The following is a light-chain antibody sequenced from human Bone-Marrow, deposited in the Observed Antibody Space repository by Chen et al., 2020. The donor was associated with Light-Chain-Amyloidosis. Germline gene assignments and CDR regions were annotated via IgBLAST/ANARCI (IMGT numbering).Light chain of an antibody. J-gene: IGLJ2*01. V-gene: IGLV4-69*01. CDR3: QTWGTGIQV. Sequence: QLVLTQSPSASASLGASVKLTCTLSSGHSTYAISWHQQQPEKGPRYLMKLNSGGSHSKGDGIPDRFSGSSSGAARYLAISSLQSEDEADYYCQTWGTGIQVFGGGTKLTVL. CDR2: LNSGGSH. CDR1: SGHSTYA.